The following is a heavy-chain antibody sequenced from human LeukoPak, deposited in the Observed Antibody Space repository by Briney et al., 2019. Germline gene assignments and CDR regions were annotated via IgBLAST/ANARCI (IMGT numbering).Heavy chain of an antibody. J-gene: IGHJ4*02. D-gene: IGHD3-16*01. CDR3: ARENGGDFDY. V-gene: IGHV4-59*01. CDR1: GGSIRRCY. Sequence: SETLSLTCTVSGGSIRRCYWSWIRQPPGKGLEWIGYIYYSGSTNYNPSLKSRVTISVDTSKNQFSLKLSSVTAADTAVYYCARENGGDFDYWGQGTLVTVSS. CDR2: IYYSGST.